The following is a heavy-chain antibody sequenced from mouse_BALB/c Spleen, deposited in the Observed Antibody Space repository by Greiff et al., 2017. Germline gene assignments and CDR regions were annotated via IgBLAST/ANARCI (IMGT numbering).Heavy chain of an antibody. CDR3: ARDTTATLGAMDY. D-gene: IGHD1-2*01. Sequence: VMLVESGPGLVAPSQSLSITCTVSGFSLTSYGVHWVRQPPGKGLEWLGVIWAGGSTNYNSALMSRLSISKDNSKSQVFLKMNSLQTDDTAMYYCARDTTATLGAMDYWGQGTSVTVSS. CDR2: IWAGGST. J-gene: IGHJ4*01. CDR1: GFSLTSYG. V-gene: IGHV2-9*02.